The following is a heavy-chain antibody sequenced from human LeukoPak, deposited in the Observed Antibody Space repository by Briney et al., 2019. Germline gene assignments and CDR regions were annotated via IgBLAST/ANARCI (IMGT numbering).Heavy chain of an antibody. J-gene: IGHJ4*02. V-gene: IGHV3-30-3*01. CDR1: GFTFSSYT. Sequence: PGGSLRLSCAASGFTFSSYTMHWVRQAPGKGLEWVAVIPYDGSNTYYADSVKGRFTIPRDNSKNTLYLQMNSLRADDTAVYYCARPQSVGAIDYWGQGTLVTVSS. CDR3: ARPQSVGAIDY. CDR2: IPYDGSNT. D-gene: IGHD1-26*01.